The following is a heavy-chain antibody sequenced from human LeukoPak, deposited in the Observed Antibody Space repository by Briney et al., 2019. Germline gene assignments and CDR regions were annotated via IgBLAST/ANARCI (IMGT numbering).Heavy chain of an antibody. V-gene: IGHV3-23*01. D-gene: IGHD5-24*01. CDR3: ARASFQRWLQLGGD. Sequence: PGGSLRLSCVASGFTFSDYAMSWVRQAPGKGLEWVSAISSSGGGPYYAASVRGRFTISRDNSKNTLYLQMNSLRDEDTAVYYCARASFQRWLQLGGDWGQGTLVTVSS. CDR2: ISSSGGGP. CDR1: GFTFSDYA. J-gene: IGHJ4*02.